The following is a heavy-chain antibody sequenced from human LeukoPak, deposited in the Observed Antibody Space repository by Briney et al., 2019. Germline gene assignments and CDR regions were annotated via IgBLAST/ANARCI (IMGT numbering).Heavy chain of an antibody. CDR3: ARESLGAGGWGSAGYYFDY. J-gene: IGHJ4*02. V-gene: IGHV3-66*01. CDR1: GFTVSSNY. D-gene: IGHD3-9*01. CDR2: IYSGGTT. Sequence: GGSLRLSCAASGFTVSSNYMSWVRQAPGKGLAWVSVIYSGGTTYYADSVKGRFTISRDNSKNTLYLQMNSLRAEDTAVYYCARESLGAGGWGSAGYYFDYWGQGTLVTVSS.